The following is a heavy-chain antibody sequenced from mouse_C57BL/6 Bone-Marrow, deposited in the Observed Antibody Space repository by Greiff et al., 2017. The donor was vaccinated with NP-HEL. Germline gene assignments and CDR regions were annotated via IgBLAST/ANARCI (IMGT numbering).Heavy chain of an antibody. V-gene: IGHV1-55*01. CDR2: IYPGSGST. D-gene: IGHD1-1*01. CDR3: AGITTVVANFDY. CDR1: GYTFTSYW. J-gene: IGHJ2*01. Sequence: QVQLKQPGAELVKPGASVKMSCKASGYTFTSYWITWVKQRPGQGLEWIGDIYPGSGSTNYNEKFKSKATLTVDTSSSTAYMQLSSLTSEDSAVYYCAGITTVVANFDYWGQGTTLTVSS.